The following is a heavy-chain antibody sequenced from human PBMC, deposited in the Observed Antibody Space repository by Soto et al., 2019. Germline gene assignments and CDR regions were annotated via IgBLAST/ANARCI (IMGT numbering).Heavy chain of an antibody. D-gene: IGHD3-16*02. J-gene: IGHJ4*02. V-gene: IGHV1-18*01. Sequence: QVQLVQSGAEVKKPGASVKVSCTASGYTFTSYGISWVRQAPGQGLEWMGWISAYNGNTNYAQKLQGRVTMSTDTSTSTAYMELGSLRSDDTAVYYWARDERKITCGGVIVPGDYWGQGTLGTVSS. CDR1: GYTFTSYG. CDR2: ISAYNGNT. CDR3: ARDERKITCGGVIVPGDY.